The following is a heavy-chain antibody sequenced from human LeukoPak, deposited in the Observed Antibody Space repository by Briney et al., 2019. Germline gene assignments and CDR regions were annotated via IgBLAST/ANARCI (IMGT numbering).Heavy chain of an antibody. D-gene: IGHD3-22*01. Sequence: PGGSLRLSCAASGLTFSDYYMIWIRQAPGKGLEWVSSISGTGTTIYSADSVRGRFTVSRDNARNSLFLHMNSLRAEDTAVYYCAVQITMIVVVPYFDYWGQGTLVTVSS. CDR1: GLTFSDYY. V-gene: IGHV3-11*04. CDR2: ISGTGTTI. CDR3: AVQITMIVVVPYFDY. J-gene: IGHJ4*02.